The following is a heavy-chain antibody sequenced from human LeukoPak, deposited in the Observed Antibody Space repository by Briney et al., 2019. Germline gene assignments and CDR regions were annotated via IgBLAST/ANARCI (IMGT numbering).Heavy chain of an antibody. CDR1: GGSISSYY. Sequence: SETLSLTCTVSGGSISSYYWSWIRQPPGKGLEWIGYIYYSGSTNYNPSLKSRVTISVDTSKNQFSLKLSSVTAADTAVYYCARTASPPTAAYFDYWGQGTLVTVSS. CDR2: IYYSGST. J-gene: IGHJ4*02. CDR3: ARTASPPTAAYFDY. V-gene: IGHV4-59*01.